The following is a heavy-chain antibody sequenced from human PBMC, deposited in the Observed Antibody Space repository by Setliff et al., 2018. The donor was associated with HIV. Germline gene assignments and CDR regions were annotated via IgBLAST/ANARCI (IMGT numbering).Heavy chain of an antibody. CDR1: GYTFTGYY. V-gene: IGHV1-2*02. CDR2: VSPNSGGT. CDR3: ARARGYGYSYDYMDV. J-gene: IGHJ6*03. Sequence: ASVKVSCKSSGYTFTGYYMHWVRQAPGQGLEWVGWVSPNSGGTNYAQKFQGRVTITTDESTSTAYMELSSLRSEDTAVYFCARARGYGYSYDYMDVWGKGTTVTVSS. D-gene: IGHD5-18*01.